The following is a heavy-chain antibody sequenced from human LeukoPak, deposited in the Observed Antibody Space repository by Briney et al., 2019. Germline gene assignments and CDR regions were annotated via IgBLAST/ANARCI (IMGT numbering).Heavy chain of an antibody. CDR1: GFTFSTYG. D-gene: IGHD4-23*01. J-gene: IGHJ4*02. CDR3: SREEGVDGTSGINN. V-gene: IGHV3-33*01. Sequence: GRSLRLSCAASGFTFSTYGMHWVRQAPGKGLEWVSDIWYNGNTYYADSVKGRFTISRDNSKSTLYLQMNSLRAEDTAVYYCSREEGVDGTSGINNWGQGTLVIVSS. CDR2: IWYNGNT.